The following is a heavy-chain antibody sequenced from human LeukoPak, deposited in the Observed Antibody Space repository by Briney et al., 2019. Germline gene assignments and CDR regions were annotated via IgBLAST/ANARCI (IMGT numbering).Heavy chain of an antibody. J-gene: IGHJ3*02. Sequence: SETLSLTCTVSGGSISSYYWSWIRQPAGKGLEWIGRIYTSGSTNYNPSLKSRVTMSVDTSKNQFSLKLSSVTAADTAVYYCARGKLITMVRGLYWAFDIWGQGTMVTVSS. V-gene: IGHV4-4*07. CDR1: GGSISSYY. D-gene: IGHD3-10*01. CDR3: ARGKLITMVRGLYWAFDI. CDR2: IYTSGST.